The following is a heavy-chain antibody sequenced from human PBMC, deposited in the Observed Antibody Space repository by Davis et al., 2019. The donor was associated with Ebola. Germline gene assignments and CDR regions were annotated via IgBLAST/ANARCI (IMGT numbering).Heavy chain of an antibody. CDR1: GGSMNSYY. D-gene: IGHD4-17*01. V-gene: IGHV3-53*01. CDR2: IYSGGNT. J-gene: IGHJ2*01. Sequence: ETLSLTCTVSGGSMNSYYWSWIRQPPGKGLEWVSVIYSGGNTIYADSVKGRLTISRDNSKNTLYLQMNNLRDEDTAMYYCARHGFGDFWYFGLWGRGTLVTVSS. CDR3: ARHGFGDFWYFGL.